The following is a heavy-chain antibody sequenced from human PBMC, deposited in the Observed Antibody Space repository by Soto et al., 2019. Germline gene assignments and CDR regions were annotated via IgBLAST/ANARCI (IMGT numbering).Heavy chain of an antibody. CDR3: ARLYSSSVIRFYYYMDV. V-gene: IGHV3-30-3*01. J-gene: IGHJ6*03. Sequence: PGGSLRLSCAASGFTFSSYAMHWVRQAPGKGLEWVAVISYDGSNKYYADSVKSRVTISVDTSKNQFSLKLSSVTAADTAVYYCARLYSSSVIRFYYYMDVWGKGTTVTVS. D-gene: IGHD6-6*01. CDR2: ISYDGSNK. CDR1: GFTFSSYA.